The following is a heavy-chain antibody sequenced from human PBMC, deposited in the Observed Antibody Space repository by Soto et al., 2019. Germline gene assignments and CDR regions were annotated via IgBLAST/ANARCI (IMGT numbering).Heavy chain of an antibody. J-gene: IGHJ6*03. CDR1: GFTFDDYA. Sequence: DVQLVESGGGLVQPGRSLRLSCAASGFTFDDYAMHWVRQAPGKGLEWVSGISWNSGSIGYADSVKGRFTISRDNAKNSLYLQVNSLRPEDTALYYCAKSVGWNDGYYYMDVWGKGTMVTVSS. D-gene: IGHD1-1*01. CDR2: ISWNSGSI. CDR3: AKSVGWNDGYYYMDV. V-gene: IGHV3-9*01.